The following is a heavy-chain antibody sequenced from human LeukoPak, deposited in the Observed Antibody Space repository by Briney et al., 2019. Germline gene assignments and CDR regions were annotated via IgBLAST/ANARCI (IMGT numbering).Heavy chain of an antibody. D-gene: IGHD4-17*01. V-gene: IGHV1-69*05. CDR3: ASGYGDYVELSSYFDY. Sequence: GASVKVSCKASGGTFSSYAISWVRQAPGQGLEWMGRIIPIFGTANYAQKFQGRVTITTDESTSTAYTELSSLRSEDTAVYYCASGYGDYVELSSYFDYWGQGTLVTVSS. J-gene: IGHJ4*02. CDR2: IIPIFGTA. CDR1: GGTFSSYA.